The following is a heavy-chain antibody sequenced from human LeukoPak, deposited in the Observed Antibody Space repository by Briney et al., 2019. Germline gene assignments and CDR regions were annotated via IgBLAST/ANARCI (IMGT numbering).Heavy chain of an antibody. D-gene: IGHD5-24*01. V-gene: IGHV3-30*02. Sequence: PGGSLRLSCAASGFTFSSYGMHWVRQAPGKGLEWVAFIRYDGSNKYYADSVKGRFTISRDNSKNTLYLQMNSLRAEDTAVYCCAKDLVEMATVYNWFDPWGQGTLVTVSS. CDR1: GFTFSSYG. J-gene: IGHJ5*02. CDR2: IRYDGSNK. CDR3: AKDLVEMATVYNWFDP.